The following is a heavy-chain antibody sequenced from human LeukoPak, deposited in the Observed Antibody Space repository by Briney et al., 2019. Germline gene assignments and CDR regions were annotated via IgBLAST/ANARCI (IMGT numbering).Heavy chain of an antibody. J-gene: IGHJ4*02. CDR2: MYDSGST. CDR3: ARGGVIWSWGY. D-gene: IGHD3-10*01. V-gene: IGHV4-39*02. CDR1: GGSISSGSYY. Sequence: SETLSLTCTVSGGSISSGSYYWSWIRQPAGKGLEWIGSMYDSGSTYYNPSLKSRVTISVDTSKNQFSLKLTSVTAADTAVYYCARGGVIWSWGYWGRGTLVTVSS.